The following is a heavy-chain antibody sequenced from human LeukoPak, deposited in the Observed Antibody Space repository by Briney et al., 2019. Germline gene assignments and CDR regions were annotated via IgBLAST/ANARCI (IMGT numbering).Heavy chain of an antibody. CDR3: ARSVGTPVPHFFDH. CDR1: GFNLDESG. CDR2: INWNGATT. J-gene: IGHJ4*02. Sequence: GGSLRLSCLASGFNLDESGFTWVRQVPGKGLEWVSGINWNGATTAYADSVRGRFTISRDNAKASVYLQMDSLTDDDTAFYYCARSVGTPVPHFFDHWGQGTLVTVSS. V-gene: IGHV3-20*04. D-gene: IGHD7-27*01.